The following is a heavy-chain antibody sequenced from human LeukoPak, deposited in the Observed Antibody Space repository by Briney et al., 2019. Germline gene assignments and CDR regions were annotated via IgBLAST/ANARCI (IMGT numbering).Heavy chain of an antibody. Sequence: GGSLRLSCAESGFTFSTYGIHWVRQAPGKGLEWVTLIWHDGTRKYYADSVRGRFTISRDNSKSTVFLEMNGLRAEDTAVYYCARDLHSHNSNPGWFDPWGQGTLVTVSS. CDR2: IWHDGTRK. CDR1: GFTFSTYG. CDR3: ARDLHSHNSNPGWFDP. D-gene: IGHD1-1*01. V-gene: IGHV3-33*01. J-gene: IGHJ5*02.